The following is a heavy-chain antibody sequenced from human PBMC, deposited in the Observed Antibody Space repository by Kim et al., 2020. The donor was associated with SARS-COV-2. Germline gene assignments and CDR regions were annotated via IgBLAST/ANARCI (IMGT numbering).Heavy chain of an antibody. Sequence: SETLSLTCAVYGGSFSGYYWSWIRQPPGKGLAWIGEINHSGSTNYNPSLKSRVTISVDTSKNQFSLKLSSVTAADTAVYYCARSLKGMALIVVVRDYYYYYMDVRGKGTTGTVS. D-gene: IGHD3-22*01. CDR2: INHSGST. CDR1: GGSFSGYY. J-gene: IGHJ6*03. V-gene: IGHV4-34*01. CDR3: ARSLKGMALIVVVRDYYYYYMDV.